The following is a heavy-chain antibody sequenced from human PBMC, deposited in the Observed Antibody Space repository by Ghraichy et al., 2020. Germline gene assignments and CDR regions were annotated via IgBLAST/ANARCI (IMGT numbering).Heavy chain of an antibody. Sequence: SQTLSLTCTVSGGSISSYYWSWIRQPPGKGLEWIGYIYYSGSTNYNPSLKSRVTISVDTSKNQFSLKLSSVTAADTAVYYCARHRKGGTVMYYYGMDVWGQGTTVTVSS. J-gene: IGHJ6*02. CDR2: IYYSGST. CDR3: ARHRKGGTVMYYYGMDV. CDR1: GGSISSYY. V-gene: IGHV4-59*08. D-gene: IGHD4-11*01.